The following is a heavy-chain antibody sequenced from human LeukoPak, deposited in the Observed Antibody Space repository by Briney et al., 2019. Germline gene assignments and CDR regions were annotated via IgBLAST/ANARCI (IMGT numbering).Heavy chain of an antibody. CDR3: ARPYCGGDCNFDY. J-gene: IGHJ4*02. V-gene: IGHV1-2*06. CDR2: INPNSGGT. D-gene: IGHD2-21*02. Sequence: ASVKVSCKASGYTFTGYYMHWVRQAPGQGLEGMGRINPNSGGTNYAQKFQGRVTMTRDTSSSTAYMELSRLRSDDTAVYYCARPYCGGDCNFDYWGQGTLVTVSS. CDR1: GYTFTGYY.